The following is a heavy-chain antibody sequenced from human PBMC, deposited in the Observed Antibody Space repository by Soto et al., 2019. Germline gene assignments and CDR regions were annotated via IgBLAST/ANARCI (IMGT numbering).Heavy chain of an antibody. CDR1: GFDVSSNY. V-gene: IGHV3-53*01. D-gene: IGHD3-10*01. Sequence: EVQLLESGGGLIQPGGSLRLSCAASGFDVSSNYMTWVRQAPGKGLEWVSASCSGGNTYYADSVKGRFTSSRDNFQNTLYLQMNSLTAEDTAVYYCTRGYGAGSYFSDHWGQGTLVTVSS. CDR2: SCSGGNT. J-gene: IGHJ5*02. CDR3: TRGYGAGSYFSDH.